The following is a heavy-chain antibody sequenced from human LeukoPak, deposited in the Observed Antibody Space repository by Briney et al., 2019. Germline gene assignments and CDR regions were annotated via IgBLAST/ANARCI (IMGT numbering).Heavy chain of an antibody. D-gene: IGHD2-21*01. CDR1: GFMFDDYD. V-gene: IGHV3-20*04. J-gene: IGHJ4*02. CDR3: ARVIKYSMSGYYFYY. CDR2: INWNAGST. Sequence: GSLRLSCAASGFMFDDYDMTWVRQAPGKGLEWVSGINWNAGSTAYADSVKGRFTISRDNAKNSLYLQMSSLSAEYTALYFCARVIKYSMSGYYFYYWGQGALVTVSS.